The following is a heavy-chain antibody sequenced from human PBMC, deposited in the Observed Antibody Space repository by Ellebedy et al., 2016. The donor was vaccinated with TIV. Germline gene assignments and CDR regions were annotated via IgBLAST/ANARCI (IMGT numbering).Heavy chain of an antibody. V-gene: IGHV3-21*04. CDR3: ARDPGGMDV. CDR2: ISSSSGYL. J-gene: IGHJ6*02. CDR1: EFTFSSYS. Sequence: PGGSLRLSCAASEFTFSSYSMIRVRQAPGKGLEWVSSISSSSGYLFYADSVKGRFTISRDDATNTLYLQMNSLRDEDRAVYYCARDPGGMDVWGQGTTVTVSS.